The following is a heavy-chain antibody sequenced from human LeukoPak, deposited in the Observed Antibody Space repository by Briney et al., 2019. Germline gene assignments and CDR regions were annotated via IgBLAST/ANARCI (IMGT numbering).Heavy chain of an antibody. D-gene: IGHD2-2*01. CDR2: IYHSGST. CDR3: ARDDLVVPAANPDDY. V-gene: IGHV4-38-2*02. J-gene: IGHJ4*02. Sequence: NPSETLSLTCTVSGYSISSGYYWGWIRQPPGKGLEWIGSIYHSGSTNYNPSLKSRVTISVDTSKNQFSLKLSSVTAADTAVYYCARDDLVVPAANPDDYWGQGTLVTVSS. CDR1: GYSISSGYY.